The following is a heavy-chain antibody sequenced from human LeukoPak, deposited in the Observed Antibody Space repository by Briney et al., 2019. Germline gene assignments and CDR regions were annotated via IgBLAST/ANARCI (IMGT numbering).Heavy chain of an antibody. CDR2: INHSGST. Sequence: PSETLSLTCAVYGGSFSGYYWSWIRQPPGKGLEWMGEINHSGSTNYNPSLKSRVTISVDPSKKQFPLTLSSVTAADTAVYYCARAGEVGATSPVGDYWGQGTLVTVSS. J-gene: IGHJ4*02. CDR3: ARAGEVGATSPVGDY. D-gene: IGHD1-26*01. V-gene: IGHV4-34*01. CDR1: GGSFSGYY.